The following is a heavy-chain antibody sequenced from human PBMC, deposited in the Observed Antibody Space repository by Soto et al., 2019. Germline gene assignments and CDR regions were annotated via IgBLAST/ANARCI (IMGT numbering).Heavy chain of an antibody. Sequence: SETLSLTCTVSGGSISSSSYYWGWIRQPPGKGLEWIGSIFYSGSTYYNPSLKSRVTISVDTSKNQFSLKLSSVTAADTAVYYCARLLDSGSSDYWGQGTLVT. V-gene: IGHV4-39*01. J-gene: IGHJ4*02. CDR1: GGSISSSSYY. CDR2: IFYSGST. CDR3: ARLLDSGSSDY. D-gene: IGHD3-10*01.